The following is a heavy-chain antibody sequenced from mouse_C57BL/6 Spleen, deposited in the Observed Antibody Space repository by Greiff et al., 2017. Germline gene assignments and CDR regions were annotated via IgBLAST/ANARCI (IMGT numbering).Heavy chain of an antibody. J-gene: IGHJ2*01. CDR2: ISSGSSTI. CDR3: ARQYGTYFDD. V-gene: IGHV5-17*01. Sequence: EVMLVESGGGLVKPGGSLKLSCAASGFTFSDYGMHWVRQAPEKGLEWVAYISSGSSTIYYADTVKGRFTISRDNAKNTLFLQLTSLGAEDTAMYYCARQYGTYFDDWGKGTTLTVAS. CDR1: GFTFSDYG. D-gene: IGHD1-1*01.